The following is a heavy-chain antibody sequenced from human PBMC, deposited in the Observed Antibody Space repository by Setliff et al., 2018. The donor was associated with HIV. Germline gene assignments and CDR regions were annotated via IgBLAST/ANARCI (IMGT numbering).Heavy chain of an antibody. D-gene: IGHD6-19*01. J-gene: IGHJ5*02. V-gene: IGHV4-61*09. CDR2: IYITGST. CDR3: ARGSLITAHYSSGWYWFDP. Sequence: PSETLSLTCSVSGGSIGSGTYYWTWIRQPAGKGLEWIGDIYITGSTDYNPSLKSRVTISVDTSKNQFSLNLNSVTAADAAVYYCARGSLITAHYSSGWYWFDPWGQGTLVTVSS. CDR1: GGSIGSGTYY.